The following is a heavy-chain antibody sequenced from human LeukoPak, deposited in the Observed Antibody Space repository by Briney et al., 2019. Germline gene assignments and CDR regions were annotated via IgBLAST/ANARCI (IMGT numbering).Heavy chain of an antibody. Sequence: GGSLRLSCAASGFTFSSYSMNWVRQAPGKGLEWVSSISSSSSYIYYADSVKGRFTISRDNAKNSLYLQMNSLRAEDTAVYYCARAGSGNYGDYVYRPYDAFDIRGQGTMVTVSS. D-gene: IGHD4-17*01. CDR1: GFTFSSYS. CDR2: ISSSSSYI. J-gene: IGHJ3*02. V-gene: IGHV3-21*01. CDR3: ARAGSGNYGDYVYRPYDAFDI.